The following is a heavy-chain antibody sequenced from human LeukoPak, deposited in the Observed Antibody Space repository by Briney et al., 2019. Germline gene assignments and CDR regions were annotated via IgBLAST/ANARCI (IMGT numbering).Heavy chain of an antibody. CDR2: ISSSSSTI. D-gene: IGHD3-10*01. CDR1: GFTFSSYS. V-gene: IGHV3-48*04. J-gene: IGHJ5*02. CDR3: AGNLWSNWFDP. Sequence: GGSLRLSCAASGFTFSSYSMNWVRQAPGKGLEWVSYISSSSSTIYYADSVKGRFTISRDNAKNSLYLQMNSLRAEDTAAYYCAGNLWSNWFDPWGQGTLVTVSS.